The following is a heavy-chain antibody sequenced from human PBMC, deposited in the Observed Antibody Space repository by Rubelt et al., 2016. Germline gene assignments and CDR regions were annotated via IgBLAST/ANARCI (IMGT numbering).Heavy chain of an antibody. CDR3: ARGLGVGCVRY. CDR2: INHSGST. D-gene: IGHD3-10*02. Sequence: QLQLQESGPGLVKPSETLSLTCAVYGGSFSGYYWSWIRQPPGKGLKWIGEINHSGSTNYNPSLKSRVTISVDTAKNQFSLKLSSVTAADTAVYYWARGLGVGCVRYWGQGTLVTVSS. J-gene: IGHJ4*02. CDR1: GGSFSGYY. V-gene: IGHV4-34*01.